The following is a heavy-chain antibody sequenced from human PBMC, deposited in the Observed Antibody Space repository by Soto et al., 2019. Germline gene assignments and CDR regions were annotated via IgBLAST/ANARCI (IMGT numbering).Heavy chain of an antibody. J-gene: IGHJ5*02. V-gene: IGHV6-1*01. D-gene: IGHD3-16*01. Sequence: SQTLSLTCAISGDSVSSNTASWNWIRQSPSRGLEWLGRTYFRSKWYNDYAVSVKSRIIINPDTSNNQFSLQLNSVTPEDTAVYFCAMGDNLGPKTGYAFDPWGQGIMVTVSS. CDR2: TYFRSKWYN. CDR3: AMGDNLGPKTGYAFDP. CDR1: GDSVSSNTAS.